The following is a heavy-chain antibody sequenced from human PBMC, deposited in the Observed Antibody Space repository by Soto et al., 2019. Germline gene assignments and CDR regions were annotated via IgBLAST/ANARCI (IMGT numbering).Heavy chain of an antibody. CDR2: ISTTGVT. CDR1: GGSLGDVY. Sequence: QVKLQESGGGLVKPSETLSLSCTVSGGSLGDVYWTWIRQPPGKEMEWIGYISTTGVTNYSPSLKSRVTMSTDTSKNQFSRNLSSVTAAATAIYFCARHGGDVVMVRDWGQGIQVTVSS. D-gene: IGHD2-15*01. V-gene: IGHV4-59*08. J-gene: IGHJ4*02. CDR3: ARHGGDVVMVRD.